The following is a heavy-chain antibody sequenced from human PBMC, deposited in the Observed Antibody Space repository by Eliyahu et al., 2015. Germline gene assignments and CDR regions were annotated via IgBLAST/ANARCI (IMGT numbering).Heavy chain of an antibody. D-gene: IGHD3-22*01. CDR2: ISSSSSTI. CDR3: ASLTREAGAYYDSSGGTADY. CDR1: GFTFSSYS. V-gene: IGHV3-48*02. J-gene: IGHJ4*02. Sequence: EVQLVESGGGLVQPGGSLRLSCAASGFTFSSYSMNWVRQAPGKGLEWVSYISSSSSTIYYADSVKGRFTISRDNAKNSLYLQMNSLRDEDTAVYYCASLTREAGAYYDSSGGTADYWGQGTLVTVSS.